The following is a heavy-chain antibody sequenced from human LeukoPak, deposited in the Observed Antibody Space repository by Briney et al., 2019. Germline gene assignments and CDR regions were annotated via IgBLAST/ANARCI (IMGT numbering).Heavy chain of an antibody. CDR3: ARTPEGYSSSNAMYYFDY. V-gene: IGHV5-51*01. J-gene: IGHJ4*02. CDR2: IYPGDSDT. CDR1: GYSFTSYW. D-gene: IGHD6-19*01. Sequence: GESLKISCKGSGYSFTSYWIGWVRQMPGKGLEWMGIIYPGDSDTRYSPSFQGQVTISVDKSISTAYLQWSSLKASDTAMYYCARTPEGYSSSNAMYYFDYWGQGTLVTVSS.